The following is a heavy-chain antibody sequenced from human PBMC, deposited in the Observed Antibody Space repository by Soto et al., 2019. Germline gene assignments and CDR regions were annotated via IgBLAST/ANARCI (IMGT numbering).Heavy chain of an antibody. J-gene: IGHJ6*02. CDR2: IKSKTDGGTT. CDR1: GFTFSNAW. D-gene: IGHD6-13*01. V-gene: IGHV3-15*01. CDR3: TTGIAAAGPLYYYYGMDV. Sequence: GGSLILSCAASGFTFSNAWMSWVRQAPGKGLEWVGRIKSKTDGGTTDYAAPVKGRFTISRDDSKNTLYLQMNSLKTEDTAVYYCTTGIAAAGPLYYYYGMDVWGQGTTVTVSS.